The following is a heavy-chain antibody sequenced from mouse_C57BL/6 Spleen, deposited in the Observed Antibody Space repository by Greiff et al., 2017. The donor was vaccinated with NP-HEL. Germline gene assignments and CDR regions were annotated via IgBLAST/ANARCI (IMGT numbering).Heavy chain of an antibody. CDR3: ADGSSYNYAMDD. J-gene: IGHJ4*01. D-gene: IGHD1-1*01. Sequence: EVQLQQSGPELVKPGASVKISCKASGYTFTDYYMNWVKQSHGKSLEWIGDINPNNGGTSYNQKFKGKATLTVDKSSSTAYMELRSLTSEDSAVDYCADGSSYNYAMDDWGQGTTVTVSS. CDR1: GYTFTDYY. CDR2: INPNNGGT. V-gene: IGHV1-26*01.